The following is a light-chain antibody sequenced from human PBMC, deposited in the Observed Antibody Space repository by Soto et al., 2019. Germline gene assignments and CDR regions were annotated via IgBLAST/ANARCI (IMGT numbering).Light chain of an antibody. CDR3: MQALQTPYT. CDR1: QSLLHSNGYTY. J-gene: IGKJ5*01. CDR2: LGS. Sequence: DIVMTQSPLSLPVTPGEPASISCSSSQSLLHSNGYTYLDWYLQKPGQSPQVLIYLGSNRASGVPDRFSGRGSGTDCTLKISRVEAEDVGVYYCMQALQTPYTFGQGTRLEIK. V-gene: IGKV2-28*01.